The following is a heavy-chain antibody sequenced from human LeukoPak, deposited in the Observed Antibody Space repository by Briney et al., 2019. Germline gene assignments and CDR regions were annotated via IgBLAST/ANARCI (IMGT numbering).Heavy chain of an antibody. J-gene: IGHJ4*02. CDR2: IYHSGST. V-gene: IGHV4-30-2*01. CDR3: ASGYCSAGSCLGLDY. CDR1: GGSISSGGYS. Sequence: PSQTLSLTCAVSGGSISSGGYSWSWIRQPPGKGLEWIGYIYHSGSTYYNPSLKSRVTISVDRSKNQFSLKLSSVTAADTAVYYCASGYCSAGSCLGLDYWGQGTLVTVSS. D-gene: IGHD2-15*01.